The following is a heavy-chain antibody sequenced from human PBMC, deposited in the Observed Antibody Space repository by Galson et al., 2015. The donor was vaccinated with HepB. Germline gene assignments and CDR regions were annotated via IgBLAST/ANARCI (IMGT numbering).Heavy chain of an antibody. CDR3: ARDREVRGIINYYYGMDV. D-gene: IGHD3-10*01. CDR2: ISSSGPYI. CDR1: GFTFSAHS. V-gene: IGHV3-21*01. J-gene: IGHJ6*02. Sequence: SLRLSCAASGFTFSAHSMNWVRQAPGKGLEWVSSISSSGPYIYYADSVKGRFTISRDNAKNSLYLQMNSLRVGDTAVYYCARDREVRGIINYYYGMDVWGRGTTVTVSS.